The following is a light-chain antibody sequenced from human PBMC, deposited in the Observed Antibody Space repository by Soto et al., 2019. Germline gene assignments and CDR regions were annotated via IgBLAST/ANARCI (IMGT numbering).Light chain of an antibody. CDR2: GAS. V-gene: IGKV1-27*01. Sequence: IQMTQSPSSLSASIGDRITITCRASQGISNYLAWYQQKPGKAPKLLIYGASTLHSGVPSRFSGSGSGTDFTLTISSLQPEDVATFYCQNYNSVPWTFGQGTKVEIK. CDR3: QNYNSVPWT. CDR1: QGISNY. J-gene: IGKJ1*01.